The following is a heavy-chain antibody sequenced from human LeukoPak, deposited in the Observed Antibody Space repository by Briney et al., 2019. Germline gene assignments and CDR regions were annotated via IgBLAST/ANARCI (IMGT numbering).Heavy chain of an antibody. D-gene: IGHD2-21*02. V-gene: IGHV4-34*01. CDR1: GGSFSGYY. CDR2: INHSGST. Sequence: SETLSLTCAVYGGSFSGYYWSWIRQPPGKGLEWIGEINHSGSTNYNPSLKSRVTISVDTSKNQFSLKLSSVTAADTAVYYCARLLRGPYCDGDCGRDYWGQGTLVTVSS. J-gene: IGHJ4*02. CDR3: ARLLRGPYCDGDCGRDY.